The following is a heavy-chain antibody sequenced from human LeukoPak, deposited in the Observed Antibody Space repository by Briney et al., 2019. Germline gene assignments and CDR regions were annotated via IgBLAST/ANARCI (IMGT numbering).Heavy chain of an antibody. CDR3: ATVYSCGGSCYSMNAFDI. D-gene: IGHD2-15*01. CDR2: FDPEDGET. J-gene: IGHJ3*02. CDR1: GYTLTELS. Sequence: ASVKVSCXVSGYTLTELSMHWVRQAPGKGLGWMGGFDPEDGETIYAQKFQGRVTMTEDTSTDTAYMELSSLRSEDTAVYYCATVYSCGGSCYSMNAFDIWGQGTMVTVSS. V-gene: IGHV1-24*01.